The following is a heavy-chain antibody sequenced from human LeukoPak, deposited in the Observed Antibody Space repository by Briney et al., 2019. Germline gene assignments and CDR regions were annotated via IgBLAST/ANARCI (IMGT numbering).Heavy chain of an antibody. CDR3: ARGYCSSTSCSFDY. J-gene: IGHJ4*02. CDR1: GGSLSSGGYS. Sequence: SETLSLTCAVSGGSLSSGGYSWSWIRQPPGTGLEWIGYIYHSGSTYYNPSLKSRVTISVDRSKNQFSLKLSSVTAADTAVYYCARGYCSSTSCSFDYWGQGTLVTVSS. CDR2: IYHSGST. D-gene: IGHD2-2*01. V-gene: IGHV4-30-2*01.